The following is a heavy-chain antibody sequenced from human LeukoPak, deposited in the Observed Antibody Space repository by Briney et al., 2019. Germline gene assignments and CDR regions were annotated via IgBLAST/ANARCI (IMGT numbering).Heavy chain of an antibody. J-gene: IGHJ6*02. Sequence: PSETLSLTCTVSGGSISSYYWSWLRQPPGKGLEWVGYIYYSGSTNYNPSLKSRVTISVDTSKNQFSLKLSSVTAADTAVYYCARQGYSGYDWSYYYYGMDVWGQGTTVTVSS. CDR3: ARQGYSGYDWSYYYYGMDV. CDR2: IYYSGST. D-gene: IGHD5-12*01. V-gene: IGHV4-59*08. CDR1: GGSISSYY.